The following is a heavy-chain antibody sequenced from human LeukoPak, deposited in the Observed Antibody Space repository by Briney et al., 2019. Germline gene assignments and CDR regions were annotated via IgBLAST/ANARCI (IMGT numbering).Heavy chain of an antibody. CDR2: ISGNGGTT. CDR1: GFTFRSYS. D-gene: IGHD2-15*01. V-gene: IGHV3-23*01. CDR3: ASRDPCSGGSCYGLGY. J-gene: IGHJ4*02. Sequence: GGSLRLSCAAFGFTFRSYSMTWVRQAPGKGLEWVSIISGNGGTTYYADSVKGRFTISRDNSKNTLYLQMNSLRAEDTAVYYCASRDPCSGGSCYGLGYWGQGTLVTVSS.